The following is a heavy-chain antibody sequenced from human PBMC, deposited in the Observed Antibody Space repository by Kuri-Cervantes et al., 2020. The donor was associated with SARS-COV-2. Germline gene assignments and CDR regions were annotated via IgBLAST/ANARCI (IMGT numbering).Heavy chain of an antibody. J-gene: IGHJ4*02. CDR3: ARLSMVRVYLFDY. D-gene: IGHD3-10*01. CDR2: IYYSGST. V-gene: IGHV4-59*05. Sequence: SETLSLTCTVSGGSISSYYWSWIRQPPGKGLEWIGSIYYSGSTYYNPSLKSRVTISVDTSKNQFSLKLSSVTAADTAVYYCARLSMVRVYLFDYWGQGTLVTVSS. CDR1: GGSISSYY.